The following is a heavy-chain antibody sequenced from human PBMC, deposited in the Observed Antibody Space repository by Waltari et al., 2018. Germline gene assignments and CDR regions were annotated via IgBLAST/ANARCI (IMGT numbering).Heavy chain of an antibody. Sequence: QVQLQESGPGLVKPSETLSLTCTVSGYSISSGYYWGWIRQPPGKGLEWIGSIYHSGSTYYNPSLKSRVTISVDTSKNQFSLKLSSVTAADTAVYYCARDQVRYFDWLLVLDYWGQGTLVTVSS. J-gene: IGHJ4*02. D-gene: IGHD3-9*01. CDR3: ARDQVRYFDWLLVLDY. CDR2: IYHSGST. V-gene: IGHV4-38-2*02. CDR1: GYSISSGYY.